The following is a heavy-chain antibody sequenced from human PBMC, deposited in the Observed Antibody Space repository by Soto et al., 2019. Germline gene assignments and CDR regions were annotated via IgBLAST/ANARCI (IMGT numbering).Heavy chain of an antibody. V-gene: IGHV1-18*01. CDR3: ACAPNEWYFDL. CDR1: GYTFSSPG. Sequence: QVQLVQSGAEVKKPGASVKVSCKASGYTFSSPGVTWVRQAPGQGLEWLGWINAHSGDAKFAQNYQGRLTITTDTSTNTAYMELRSIRSDDTAVYFCACAPNEWYFDLWGQGTLVTVSS. J-gene: IGHJ4*02. CDR2: INAHSGDA. D-gene: IGHD2-8*01.